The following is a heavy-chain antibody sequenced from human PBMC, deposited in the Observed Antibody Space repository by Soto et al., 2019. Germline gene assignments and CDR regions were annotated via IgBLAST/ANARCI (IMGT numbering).Heavy chain of an antibody. CDR1: GYTFTSYA. J-gene: IGHJ4*02. D-gene: IGHD2-2*02. V-gene: IGHV1-3*01. CDR2: INAGNGNT. CDR3: AKSATVPAAIAY. Sequence: QVQLVQSGAEVKKPGASVKVSCKASGYTFTSYAMHWVRQAPGQRLEWMGWINAGNGNTKYSQKFQGRVTITRDTSATTAYMELSSLRSEDTAVYYCAKSATVPAAIAYWGQGTLVTVSS.